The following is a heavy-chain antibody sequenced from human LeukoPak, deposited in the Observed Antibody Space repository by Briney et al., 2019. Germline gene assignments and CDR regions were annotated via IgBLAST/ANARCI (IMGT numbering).Heavy chain of an antibody. CDR1: GYTFIAYY. CDR2: INPNSGAT. Sequence: ASVKVSCKASGYTFIAYYMFWVRQAPGQGLEWMGWINPNSGATGHAQKFQGRVTMTRDTSISTSYMEVTGLRSDDTAVYFCARDGYCRGSSCPFQHWGQGTMVTVSS. J-gene: IGHJ1*01. CDR3: ARDGYCRGSSCPFQH. V-gene: IGHV1-2*02. D-gene: IGHD2-2*03.